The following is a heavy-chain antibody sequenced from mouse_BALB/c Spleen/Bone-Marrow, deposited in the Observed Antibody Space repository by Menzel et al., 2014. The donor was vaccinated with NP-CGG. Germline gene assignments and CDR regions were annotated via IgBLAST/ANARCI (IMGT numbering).Heavy chain of an antibody. CDR3: ARTAPENFDY. CDR1: GFNIKDTY. D-gene: IGHD1-2*01. J-gene: IGHJ2*01. V-gene: IGHV14-3*02. CDR2: IDPANGNT. Sequence: DVKLQESGAELVKPGASVKLSCTASGFNIKDTYMHWVKPRPEQGLEWIGRIDPANGNTKYDPKFRGKATITADTSSNTAYLQLSSLTSEDTAVYYCARTAPENFDYWGQGTTLTVSS.